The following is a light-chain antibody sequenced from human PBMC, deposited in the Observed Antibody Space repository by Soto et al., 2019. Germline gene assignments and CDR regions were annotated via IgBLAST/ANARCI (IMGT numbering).Light chain of an antibody. CDR2: ETD. CDR3: CSYAGSSTLV. CDR1: SSDVGIFTL. Sequence: QSALTQPASVSGSPGQSITISCTGTSSDVGIFTLVSWYQQHPAKAPKLVIYETDKRPSGVSSRFSGSRSGKTASLTISGLQPDDEADYYCCSYAGSSTLVFGGGTKLTVL. V-gene: IGLV2-23*01. J-gene: IGLJ2*01.